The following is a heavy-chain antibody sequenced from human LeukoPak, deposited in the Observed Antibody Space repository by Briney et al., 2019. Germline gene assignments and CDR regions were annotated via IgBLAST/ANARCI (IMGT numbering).Heavy chain of an antibody. CDR3: ARDAYGGNSWGWFDP. V-gene: IGHV4-59*01. CDR2: IFYTGFT. J-gene: IGHJ5*02. CDR1: GGSIRDSY. D-gene: IGHD4-23*01. Sequence: SETLSLTCTVSGGSIRDSYWSWIRQSPGKGLEWIGYIFYTGFTHYNPSLESRVTISVDTSKKQFSLRLNSVTAADTAVYYCARDAYGGNSWGWFDPWGQGTLVTVSS.